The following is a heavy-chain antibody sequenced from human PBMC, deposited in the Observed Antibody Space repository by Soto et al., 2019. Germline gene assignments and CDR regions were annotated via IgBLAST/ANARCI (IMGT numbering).Heavy chain of an antibody. Sequence: GGSLRLSCAASGFTFSSYAMHWVRQAPGKGLEWVAVISYDGSNKYYADSVKGRFTISRDNSKNTLYLQMNSLRAEDTAVYYCARDYYQNRGMDVCGPGPTVTVSS. CDR3: ARDYYQNRGMDV. D-gene: IGHD3-10*01. V-gene: IGHV3-30-3*01. J-gene: IGHJ6*02. CDR2: ISYDGSNK. CDR1: GFTFSSYA.